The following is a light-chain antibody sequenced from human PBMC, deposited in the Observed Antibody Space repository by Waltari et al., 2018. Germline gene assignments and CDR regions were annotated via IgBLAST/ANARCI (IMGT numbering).Light chain of an antibody. CDR2: DAS. J-gene: IGKJ5*01. CDR3: QQRGNWPIT. CDR1: QSINNS. Sequence: EIVLTQSPATLSLSPGKRATLSCRASQSINNSLAWYHQKPGQAPRLPIYDASNRATGVPARFSGSGSGTDFTLTISSLEPEDLGVYYCQQRGNWPITFGQGTRLEI. V-gene: IGKV3-11*01.